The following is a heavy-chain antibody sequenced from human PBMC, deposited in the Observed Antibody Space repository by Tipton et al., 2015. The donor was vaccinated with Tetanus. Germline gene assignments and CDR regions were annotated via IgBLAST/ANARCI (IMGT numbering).Heavy chain of an antibody. CDR2: THFSGSS. J-gene: IGHJ6*02. CDR1: GDSISSQNSY. V-gene: IGHV4-39*01. D-gene: IGHD5-18*01. CDR3: ARHRLAGDTEYGMDV. Sequence: TLSLTCTVSGDSISSQNSYWGWIRQTPGRRLEWIGTTHFSGSSYYNPSLKSRVSMNVDTSRNQLSLRLTSVTAADTAVYYCARHRLAGDTEYGMDVWGQGTSVTVSS.